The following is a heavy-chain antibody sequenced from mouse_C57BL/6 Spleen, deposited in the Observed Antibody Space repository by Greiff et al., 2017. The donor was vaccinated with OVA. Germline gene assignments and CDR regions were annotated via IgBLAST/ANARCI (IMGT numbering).Heavy chain of an antibody. D-gene: IGHD2-4*01. J-gene: IGHJ4*01. CDR3: ARSYDYDEAYAMDY. CDR2: IDPNSGGT. CDR1: GYTFTSYW. V-gene: IGHV1-72*01. Sequence: QVQLQQPGAELVKPGASVKLSCKASGYTFTSYWMNWVKQRPGRGLEWIGRIDPNSGGTKYNARFQSKATLTVDKPSSTAYMLLSSLTSEDSSVYYCARSYDYDEAYAMDYWGQGTSVTVSS.